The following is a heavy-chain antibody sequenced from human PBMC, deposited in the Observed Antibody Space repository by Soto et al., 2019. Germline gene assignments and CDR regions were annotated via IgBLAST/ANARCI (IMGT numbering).Heavy chain of an antibody. CDR1: GFTFSSYW. Sequence: EVQLVESGGGLVQPGGSLRLSCAASGFTFSSYWMSWVRQAPGKGLEWVANIKQDGSEKYYVDSVKGRFTISRDNAKNSLDLQMNSLRAEDTAVYYCARLSLGECFDYWGQGTLVTVSS. D-gene: IGHD3-10*01. J-gene: IGHJ4*02. CDR3: ARLSLGECFDY. V-gene: IGHV3-7*01. CDR2: IKQDGSEK.